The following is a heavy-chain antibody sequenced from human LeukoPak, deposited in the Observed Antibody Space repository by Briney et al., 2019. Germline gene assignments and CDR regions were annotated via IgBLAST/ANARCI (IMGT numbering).Heavy chain of an antibody. CDR2: ISGSGGST. V-gene: IGHV3-23*01. CDR1: GFTFSSYG. J-gene: IGHJ6*03. D-gene: IGHD2-15*01. CDR3: AKNGNRGAYCTGGTCYPYFYYYMDV. Sequence: GGSLRLSCAASGFTFSSYGMSWVRQAPGKGLEWVSAISGSGGSTYYADSVKGRFTISRDNSKNTLYLQMNSLRAEDTAIYYCAKNGNRGAYCTGGTCYPYFYYYMDVWGKGTTVTI.